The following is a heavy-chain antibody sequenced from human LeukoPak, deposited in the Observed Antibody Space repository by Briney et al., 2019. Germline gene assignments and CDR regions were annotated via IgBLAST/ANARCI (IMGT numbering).Heavy chain of an antibody. CDR2: IIKSGSHI. CDR1: GFTFSDYS. J-gene: IGHJ5*02. V-gene: IGHV3-21*01. Sequence: GGSLRLSCAASGFTFSDYSMNWVRQAPGKGLEWVSAIIKSGSHIYYADSVKGRFTISRDNANNSLYLQMTGLRAEDTAVYYCARGRGGDNSNWFDPWGPGTLVTVSS. D-gene: IGHD1-20*01. CDR3: ARGRGGDNSNWFDP.